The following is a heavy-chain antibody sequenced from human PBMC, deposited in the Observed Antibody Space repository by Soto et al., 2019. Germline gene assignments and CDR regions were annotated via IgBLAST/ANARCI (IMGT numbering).Heavy chain of an antibody. Sequence: QVQLVQSGAEVKKPGSSVKVSCKASGGTFSSYAISWVRQAPGQGLEWMGGIIPIFGTANYAQKFQGRVTSTAXXXTXSAYMELSSLRSEDTAVYYCARDECCPGGYSYGLDYWGQGTLVTVSS. J-gene: IGHJ4*02. V-gene: IGHV1-69*12. CDR2: IIPIFGTA. CDR1: GGTFSSYA. D-gene: IGHD5-18*01. CDR3: ARDECCPGGYSYGLDY.